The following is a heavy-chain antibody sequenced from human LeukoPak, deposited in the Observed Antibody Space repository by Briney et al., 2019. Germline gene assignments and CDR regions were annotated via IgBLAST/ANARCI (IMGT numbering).Heavy chain of an antibody. D-gene: IGHD2-2*01. J-gene: IGHJ6*02. V-gene: IGHV5-51*01. Sequence: GESLRISCKGSGYSFTSYWIGCVRQKPGKGLEWMGIIYPGDSDTRYSPSFQGQVTISADKSISTAYLQWSSLKASDTAMYYCGRVLASFYANFEEVVVPAAPPPAHYGMDVWGQGTTVTVSS. CDR3: GRVLASFYANFEEVVVPAAPPPAHYGMDV. CDR2: IYPGDSDT. CDR1: GYSFTSYW.